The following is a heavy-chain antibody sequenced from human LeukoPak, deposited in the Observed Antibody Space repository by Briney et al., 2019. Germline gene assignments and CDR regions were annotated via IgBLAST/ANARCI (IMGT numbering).Heavy chain of an antibody. CDR3: ARGDGVVMNY. CDR1: GFTFSSYW. D-gene: IGHD3-3*01. CDR2: IKTDGSST. V-gene: IGHV3-74*01. J-gene: IGHJ4*02. Sequence: GGSLRLSYAASGFTFSSYWMHWVRQVPGKGLVWVSRIKTDGSSTSYADSVKGRFTISRDNAENTLYLQMNSLRAEDTAVYYCARGDGVVMNYWGQGTLVTVSS.